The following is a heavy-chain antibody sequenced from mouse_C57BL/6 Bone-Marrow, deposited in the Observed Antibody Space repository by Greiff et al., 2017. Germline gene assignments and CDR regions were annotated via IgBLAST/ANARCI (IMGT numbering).Heavy chain of an antibody. CDR1: GYAFSSSW. Sequence: VKLQESGPELVKPGASVKISCKASGYAFSSSWMNWVKQRPGKGLEWIGRIYPGDGDTNYNGKFKGKATLTADKSSSTAYMQLSSLTSEDSAVYFCARVIYYGYAMDYWGQGTSVTVSS. V-gene: IGHV1-82*01. D-gene: IGHD1-1*01. CDR3: ARVIYYGYAMDY. CDR2: IYPGDGDT. J-gene: IGHJ4*01.